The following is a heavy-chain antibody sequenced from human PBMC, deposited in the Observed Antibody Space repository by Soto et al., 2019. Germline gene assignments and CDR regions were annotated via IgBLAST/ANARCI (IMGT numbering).Heavy chain of an antibody. V-gene: IGHV3-30-3*01. CDR3: ASGGKWLVGAREPLDY. D-gene: IGHD1-26*01. Sequence: GGSLRLSCAASGFTFSSYAMHWVRQAPGKGLEWVAVISYDGSNKYYADSVKGRFTISRDNSKNTLYLQMNSLRAEDTAVYYCASGGKWLVGAREPLDYWGQGTLVTVSS. J-gene: IGHJ4*02. CDR1: GFTFSSYA. CDR2: ISYDGSNK.